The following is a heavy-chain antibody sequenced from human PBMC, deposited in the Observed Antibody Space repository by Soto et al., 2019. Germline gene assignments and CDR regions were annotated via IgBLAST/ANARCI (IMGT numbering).Heavy chain of an antibody. CDR3: ARGSSDRSSGDRLKYYYYGMDV. D-gene: IGHD6-6*01. Sequence: ASVKVSCKASGYTFTSYYMHWVRQAPGQGLEWMGIINPSGGSTSYAQKFQGRVTMTRDTSTSTVYMELSSLRSEDTAVYYCARGSSDRSSGDRLKYYYYGMDVWGQGTTVTVSS. V-gene: IGHV1-46*01. J-gene: IGHJ6*02. CDR1: GYTFTSYY. CDR2: INPSGGST.